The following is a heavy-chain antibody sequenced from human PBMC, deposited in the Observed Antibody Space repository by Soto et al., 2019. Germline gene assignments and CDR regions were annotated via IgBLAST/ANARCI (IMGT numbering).Heavy chain of an antibody. V-gene: IGHV1-18*04. D-gene: IGHD3-3*01. Sequence: ASVKFSCNASGYSFTSYGITWVRQAPGQGLEWMGWISGYNGNTNYAQKVQGRVTMTTDTSTSTAYMEVRSLRSDDTAIYYCARGSTSYDFLNLWGRGTLVTVSS. CDR1: GYSFTSYG. J-gene: IGHJ4*02. CDR2: ISGYNGNT. CDR3: ARGSTSYDFLNL.